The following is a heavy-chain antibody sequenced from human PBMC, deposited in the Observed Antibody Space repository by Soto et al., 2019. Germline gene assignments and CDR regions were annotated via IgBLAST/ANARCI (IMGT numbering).Heavy chain of an antibody. Sequence: ASVKVSCKASGYTFTSYAMHWVRQAPGQRLEWMGWINAGNGNTKYSQKFQGRVTITRDTSASTAYMELSSLRSEDTAVYYCAREGYCSGGSCYFFLDYCGQGPLVTVSS. J-gene: IGHJ4*02. CDR1: GYTFTSYA. CDR3: AREGYCSGGSCYFFLDY. V-gene: IGHV1-3*01. CDR2: INAGNGNT. D-gene: IGHD2-15*01.